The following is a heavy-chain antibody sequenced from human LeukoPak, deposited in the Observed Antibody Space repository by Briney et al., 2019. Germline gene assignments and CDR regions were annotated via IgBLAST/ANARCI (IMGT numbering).Heavy chain of an antibody. D-gene: IGHD3-22*01. Sequence: SETLSLTCAVSGGSISSGGYSWSWIRQPPGKGLEWIGYIYQSGSTYYNPSLKSRVTISVDRSKNQFSLKLSSVTAADTAVYYCARVRPYYYDSSGYYPDAFDIWGQGTMVTVSS. V-gene: IGHV4-30-2*01. CDR3: ARVRPYYYDSSGYYPDAFDI. CDR1: GGSISSGGYS. CDR2: IYQSGST. J-gene: IGHJ3*02.